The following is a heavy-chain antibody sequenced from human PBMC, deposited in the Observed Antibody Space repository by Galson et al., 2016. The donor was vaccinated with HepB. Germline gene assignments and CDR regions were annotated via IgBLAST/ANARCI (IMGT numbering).Heavy chain of an antibody. CDR3: ARALGRGAYLIDS. CDR1: GFTFSDYY. D-gene: IGHD3-16*01. J-gene: IGHJ4*02. CDR2: ISSSGNTI. V-gene: IGHV3-11*04. Sequence: SLRLSCAASGFTFSDYYMSWIRQAPGKGLEWVSYISSSGNTIYYADSVRGRITISRDNAKNSLYLKMNSLRADDTAVYYCARALGRGAYLIDSWGQGTLVTVSS.